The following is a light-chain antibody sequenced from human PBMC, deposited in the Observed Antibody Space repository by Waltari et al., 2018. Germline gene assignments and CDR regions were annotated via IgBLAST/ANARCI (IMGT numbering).Light chain of an antibody. V-gene: IGKV3-20*01. J-gene: IGKJ2*01. CDR2: GAS. CDR1: QSVSTSY. Sequence: VLTQSPGTLSLSPGERATLSCRASQSVSTSYVAWYQHKPGQAPRLLIYGASTRATGISDRFSGSGSGTDFSLTISRLEAEDSAVYYCQQYGNSYTFGQGTKLEIK. CDR3: QQYGNSYT.